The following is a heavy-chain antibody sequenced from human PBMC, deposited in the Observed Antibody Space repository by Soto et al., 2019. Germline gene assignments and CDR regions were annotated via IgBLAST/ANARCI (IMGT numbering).Heavy chain of an antibody. Sequence: SETLSLTCSVSGAIVTSGENYWSWVRQPPGKGLEWLGYIYDSGVTSYTPALKSRVTLSLDRPNNQVSLKLRSVTAADTAVYFGVRDLAHGYTGNGWGHGTLVTVSS. D-gene: IGHD5-18*01. CDR2: IYDSGVT. CDR1: GAIVTSGENY. CDR3: VRDLAHGYTGNG. V-gene: IGHV4-30-4*08. J-gene: IGHJ3*01.